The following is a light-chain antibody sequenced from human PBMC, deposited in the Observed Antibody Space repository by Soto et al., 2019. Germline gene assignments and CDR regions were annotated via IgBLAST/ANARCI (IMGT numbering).Light chain of an antibody. V-gene: IGKV3-15*01. J-gene: IGKJ1*01. CDR1: QNVGSN. CDR2: GAS. CDR3: QQYNTRPQT. Sequence: EIVMTQSRATLYMSPGERATLSCRASQNVGSNLAWYQHKPGQPPRLLISGASTRATGVPDRFSGSGSETEFALTISSLQSEDFTVYFCQQYNTRPQTFGQGTKVDIK.